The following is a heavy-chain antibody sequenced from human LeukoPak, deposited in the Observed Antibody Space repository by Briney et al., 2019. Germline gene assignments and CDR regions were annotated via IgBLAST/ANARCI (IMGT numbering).Heavy chain of an antibody. CDR3: ARGPALYYDILTGSTYNYFDP. CDR1: GYTFIGYY. J-gene: IGHJ5*02. CDR2: INPKTGGT. V-gene: IGHV1-2*02. D-gene: IGHD3-9*01. Sequence: ASVKVSCKASGYTFIGYYMHWVRQAPAHGPEWMGWINPKTGGTKYEQKFHGRLTMTRDTSISTAYMELSRLRSDDTAVYYCARGPALYYDILTGSTYNYFDPWGQGTLVTVSS.